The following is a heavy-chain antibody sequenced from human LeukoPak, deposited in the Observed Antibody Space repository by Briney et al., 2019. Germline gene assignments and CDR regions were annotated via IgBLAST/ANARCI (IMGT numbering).Heavy chain of an antibody. CDR1: GGSISSSNW. CDR3: ARARSGSSTGCYSCRDV. V-gene: IGHV4-4*02. CDR2: IYHSGST. Sequence: NPSETLSLTCAVSGGSISSSNWWSWVRQPPGKGLEWIGEIYHSGSTNYNPSLKSRVTISVDKSKNQFSLKLSSVTAADTAVYYWARARSGSSTGCYSCRDVWGKGTTVTVSS. J-gene: IGHJ6*04. D-gene: IGHD2-2*01.